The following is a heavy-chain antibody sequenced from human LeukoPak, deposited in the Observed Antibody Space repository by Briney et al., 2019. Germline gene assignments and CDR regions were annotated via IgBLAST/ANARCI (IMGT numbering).Heavy chain of an antibody. D-gene: IGHD3-3*01. CDR3: ARDAYDFWSGYHSDAFDI. CDR2: IYTSGST. Sequence: SETLSLTCTVPGGSISSYYWSWIRQPAGKGLEWIGRIYTSGSTNYNPSLKSRVTMSVDTSKNQFSLKLSSVTAADTAVYYCARDAYDFWSGYHSDAFDIWGQGTMVTVSS. CDR1: GGSISSYY. V-gene: IGHV4-4*07. J-gene: IGHJ3*02.